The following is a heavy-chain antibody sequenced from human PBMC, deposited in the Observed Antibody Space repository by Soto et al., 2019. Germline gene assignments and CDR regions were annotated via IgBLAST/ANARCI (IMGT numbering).Heavy chain of an antibody. CDR2: IDPNTGGT. CDR3: ARAEQTITIIGVIILPDY. D-gene: IGHD3-3*01. J-gene: IGHJ4*02. V-gene: IGHV1-2*04. Sequence: GASVKVSCKASGYTFTGHYLHWVRQAPGQGLEWMGWIDPNTGGTKYAQKFQGWVTMTRDTSISTAYMELSRLRSDDTAVYYCARAEQTITIIGVIILPDYWGQGTLVTVSS. CDR1: GYTFTGHY.